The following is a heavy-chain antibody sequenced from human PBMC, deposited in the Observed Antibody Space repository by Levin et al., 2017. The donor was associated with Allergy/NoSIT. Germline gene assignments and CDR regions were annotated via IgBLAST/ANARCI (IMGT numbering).Heavy chain of an antibody. V-gene: IGHV1-2*02. J-gene: IGHJ4*02. CDR3: ARDKGLLVRGEIGY. CDR2: INPNSGGT. Sequence: ASVKVSCKASGYTFTAYYMNWVRQAPGQGLEWMGWINPNSGGTSFAQRFQGRVTLTRDTSINTAYMELSRLTSDDMAVYYCARDKGLLVRGEIGYWGQGTLVTVSS. D-gene: IGHD3-10*01. CDR1: GYTFTAYY.